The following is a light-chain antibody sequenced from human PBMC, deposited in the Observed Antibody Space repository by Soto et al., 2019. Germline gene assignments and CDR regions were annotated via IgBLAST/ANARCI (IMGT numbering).Light chain of an antibody. V-gene: IGKV1-5*01. CDR3: LQYNSDPWT. CDR1: QSISNW. Sequence: DIQMTQSPSTLSASVGDRVTITCRASQSISNWLAWCQQKPGKAPKVLIYRAFSLERGVPSRFSGSGSGTEFTLTISSLQPDDFATYFCLQYNSDPWTFGQGTKVEVK. CDR2: RAF. J-gene: IGKJ1*01.